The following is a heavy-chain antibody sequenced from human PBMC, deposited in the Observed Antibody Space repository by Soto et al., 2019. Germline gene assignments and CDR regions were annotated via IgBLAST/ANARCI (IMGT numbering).Heavy chain of an antibody. CDR3: ARDDSGSYYRDVI. CDR2: IIPIFGTA. J-gene: IGHJ3*02. Sequence: QVQLVQSGAEVKKPGSSVKVSCKASGGTFSSYAISWVRQAPGQGLEWMGGIIPIFGTANYAQKFQGRVTNSADESTSTAYMELSSMISEDTAVYYCARDDSGSYYRDVIWGQGTMVTVSS. V-gene: IGHV1-69*01. CDR1: GGTFSSYA. D-gene: IGHD1-26*01.